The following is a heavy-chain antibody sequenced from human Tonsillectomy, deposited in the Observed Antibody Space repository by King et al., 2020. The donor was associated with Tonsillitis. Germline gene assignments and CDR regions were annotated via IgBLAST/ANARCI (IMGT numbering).Heavy chain of an antibody. CDR1: GFTFSSYA. D-gene: IGHD3-16*01. CDR3: ARDHRLITFGGVIVY. J-gene: IGHJ4*02. CDR2: VSYDGSSK. V-gene: IGHV3-30-3*01. Sequence: VQLVESGGGVVQPGRSLRLSFAASGFTFSSYAMHWVRQAPGKGRVWLAVVSYDGSSKYYADSVKGRFTISREHSKNTLYLQMNSLRAEDTAVYYCARDHRLITFGGVIVYWGQGTLVTVSS.